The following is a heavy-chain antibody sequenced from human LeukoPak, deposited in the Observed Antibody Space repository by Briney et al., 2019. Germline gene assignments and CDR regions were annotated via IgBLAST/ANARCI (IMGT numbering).Heavy chain of an antibody. CDR1: GASISSYY. CDR2: IYTSGTT. V-gene: IGHV4-4*07. D-gene: IGHD3-22*01. CDR3: ARDQTYYDSSGYSLYAFDI. Sequence: SETLSLTCTVSGASISSYYRSWVRQPAGKGLEWIGRIYTSGTTNYNPSLKSRVTMSVDTSKNQFSLKLSSVTAADTAVYYCARDQTYYDSSGYSLYAFDIWGQGTMVTVSS. J-gene: IGHJ3*02.